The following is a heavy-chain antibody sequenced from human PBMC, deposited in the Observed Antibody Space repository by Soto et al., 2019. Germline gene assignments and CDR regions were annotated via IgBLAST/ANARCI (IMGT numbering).Heavy chain of an antibody. CDR1: GGSISSGGYY. D-gene: IGHD3-22*01. Sequence: PSETLSLTCTVSGGSISSGGYYWSWIRQHPGKGLEWIGYIYYSGSTYYNPSLKSRVTISVDTSKNQFSLKLSSVTAADTAVYYCARAPARYYYDSSGYYYGDYFDYWGQGTLVTVSS. CDR3: ARAPARYYYDSSGYYYGDYFDY. V-gene: IGHV4-31*03. CDR2: IYYSGST. J-gene: IGHJ4*02.